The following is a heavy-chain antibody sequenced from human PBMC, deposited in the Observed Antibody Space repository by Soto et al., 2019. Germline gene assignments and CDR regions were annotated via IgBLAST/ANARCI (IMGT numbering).Heavy chain of an antibody. D-gene: IGHD3-3*01. CDR1: GFTFSSYA. Sequence: PXVSLILSCAASGFTFSSYAMSWVRQAPGKGLEWVSAISGSGGSTYYADSVKGRFTISRDNSKNTLYLQMNSLRAEDTAVYYCAKDLVETIFGVVTLFDYWGQGTLVTVSS. J-gene: IGHJ4*02. V-gene: IGHV3-23*01. CDR3: AKDLVETIFGVVTLFDY. CDR2: ISGSGGST.